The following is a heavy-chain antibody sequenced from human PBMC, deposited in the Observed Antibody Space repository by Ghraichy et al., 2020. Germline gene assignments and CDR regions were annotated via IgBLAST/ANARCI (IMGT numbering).Heavy chain of an antibody. Sequence: GGSLRLSCAASGFTFSTYNMNWVRQAPGKGLEWVSFISSTSRTIYYADSVKGRFTISRDNAKNSLYLQMNSLRAEDTAVYYCARDVMITFGGVTPGYFDLWGRGTLVTVSS. J-gene: IGHJ2*01. CDR2: ISSTSRTI. V-gene: IGHV3-48*01. CDR1: GFTFSTYN. CDR3: ARDVMITFGGVTPGYFDL. D-gene: IGHD3-16*01.